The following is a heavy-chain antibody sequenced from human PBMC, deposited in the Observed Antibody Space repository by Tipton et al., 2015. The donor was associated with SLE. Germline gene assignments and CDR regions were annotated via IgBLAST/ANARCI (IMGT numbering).Heavy chain of an antibody. Sequence: SLRLSCAASGFTVSSNYMSWVRQAPGKGLEWVAFIRYDGSNKYYADSVKGRFTISRDNSKNTLYLQMNSLRAEDTAVYYCAKDRESMGLYWGQGTLVTVSS. D-gene: IGHD6-6*01. CDR3: AKDRESMGLY. J-gene: IGHJ4*02. CDR1: GFTVSSNY. CDR2: IRYDGSNK. V-gene: IGHV3-30*02.